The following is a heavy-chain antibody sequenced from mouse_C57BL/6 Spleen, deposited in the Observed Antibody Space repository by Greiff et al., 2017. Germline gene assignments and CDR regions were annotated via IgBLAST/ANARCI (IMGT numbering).Heavy chain of an antibody. CDR1: GFNIKDDY. CDR2: IDPENGDT. D-gene: IGHD1-1*01. J-gene: IGHJ4*01. V-gene: IGHV14-4*01. CDR3: TRFTTVAGARDY. Sequence: VQLKESGAELVRPGASVQLSCTASGFNIKDDYMHWVKQRPEQGLEWIGWIDPENGDTEYASKFQGKATITADTSSNTAYLELSSLTSEDTAVYYCTRFTTVAGARDYWGQGTSVTVAS.